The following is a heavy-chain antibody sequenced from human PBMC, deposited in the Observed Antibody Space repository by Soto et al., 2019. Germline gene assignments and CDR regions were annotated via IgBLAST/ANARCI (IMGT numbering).Heavy chain of an antibody. D-gene: IGHD2-15*01. V-gene: IGHV1-24*01. CDR1: GYTLTALS. CDR3: AKGVGGVGRDV. J-gene: IGHJ6*04. Sequence: ASVKVSCKVSGYTLTALSMHWVRQAPGKGLEWMGGFDPEDGEIIYAQKFQGRVTMTEDTSTDTAYMELSSLTSEDTAVDYCAKGVGGVGRDVGGKGTKVLVAA. CDR2: FDPEDGEI.